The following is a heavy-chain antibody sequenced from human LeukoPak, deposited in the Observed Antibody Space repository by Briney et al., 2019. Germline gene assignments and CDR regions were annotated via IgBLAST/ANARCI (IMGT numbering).Heavy chain of an antibody. CDR1: RYTFTNYY. V-gene: IGHV1-46*01. CDR2: IHPSGGST. D-gene: IGHD5-18*01. CDR3: ARMAMDPAMVTNFFDL. J-gene: IGHJ4*02. Sequence: GASVKISCKASRYTFTNYYMHWVRQAPGQGLEWMGVIHPSGGSTTYAQKFQGRVTLTKDTATSTVYIELSSLRSDDTAVFYCARMAMDPAMVTNFFDLWGQGTLLTVSA.